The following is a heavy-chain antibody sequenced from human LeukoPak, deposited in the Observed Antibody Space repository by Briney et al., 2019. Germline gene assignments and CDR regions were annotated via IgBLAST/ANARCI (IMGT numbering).Heavy chain of an antibody. Sequence: GGSLRLACAASGFTFSSYWMHWVRQAPGKGLVWVSRINSDGSSTSYADSVKGRFTISRDNAKNTLYLQMNSLRAEDTAVYYCASTYDSSGYDYWGQGTLVTVSS. J-gene: IGHJ4*02. V-gene: IGHV3-74*01. CDR1: GFTFSSYW. D-gene: IGHD3-22*01. CDR2: INSDGSST. CDR3: ASTYDSSGYDY.